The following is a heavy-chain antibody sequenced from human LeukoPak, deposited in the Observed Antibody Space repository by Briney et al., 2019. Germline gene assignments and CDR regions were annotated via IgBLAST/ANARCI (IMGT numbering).Heavy chain of an antibody. V-gene: IGHV1-69*10. CDR3: ARGKPGDNFDY. CDR2: IIPILGIA. D-gene: IGHD3-10*01. CDR1: GGTFSSYA. J-gene: IGHJ4*02. Sequence: SVKVSCKASGGTFSSYAISWVRQAPGQGLEWMGGIIPILGIANYAQKFQGRVTITADKSTSTAYMELSSLRSEDTAVYYCARGKPGDNFDYWGQGTLVTVSS.